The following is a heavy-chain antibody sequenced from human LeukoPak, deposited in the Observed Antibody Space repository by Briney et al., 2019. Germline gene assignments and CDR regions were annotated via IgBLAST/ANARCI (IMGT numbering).Heavy chain of an antibody. J-gene: IGHJ4*02. V-gene: IGHV3-48*03. CDR3: ARGISSSYHRHFDY. CDR2: IRSIVTSI. Sequence: GGSLRLSCAASGFTFSSYEMNWVRQAPGTGLEWVSLIRSIVTSIDYVDSVKGRFTISRDNAKNSLYLQMDSLRTEDTAVYYCARGISSSYHRHFDYWGQGILVTVSS. D-gene: IGHD6-13*01. CDR1: GFTFSSYE.